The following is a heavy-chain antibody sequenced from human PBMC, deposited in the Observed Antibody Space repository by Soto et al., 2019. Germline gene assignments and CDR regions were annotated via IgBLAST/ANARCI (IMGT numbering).Heavy chain of an antibody. V-gene: IGHV1-69*01. CDR3: ARCSPVVVTATNYSYYYGMDV. J-gene: IGHJ6*02. CDR1: GGTFSSYA. D-gene: IGHD2-15*01. Sequence: SVKVSCKASGGTFSSYAIGWVRQAPGQGLEWMGGIIPIFGTANYAQKFQDRARITADEATSTASMELSSMRSDDKDVYYYARCSPVVVTATNYSYYYGMDVWGQGTTVTVSS. CDR2: IIPIFGTA.